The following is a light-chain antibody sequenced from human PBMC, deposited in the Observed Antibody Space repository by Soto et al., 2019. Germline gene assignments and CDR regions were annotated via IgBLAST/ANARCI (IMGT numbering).Light chain of an antibody. J-gene: IGLJ3*02. CDR2: EVS. CDR1: SSDVGGYSY. Sequence: QSALTQPASVSGSPGQSITISCTGTSSDVGGYSYVSWYQQYPAKAPKLMIYEVSNRPSGVSNRFSGSKSGNTASLTISGLQAEDEGHYYCSSFTSSNTWVFGGGTKLTVL. CDR3: SSFTSSNTWV. V-gene: IGLV2-14*01.